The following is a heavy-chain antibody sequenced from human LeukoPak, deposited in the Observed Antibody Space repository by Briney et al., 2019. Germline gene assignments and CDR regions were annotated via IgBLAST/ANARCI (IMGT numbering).Heavy chain of an antibody. J-gene: IGHJ4*02. D-gene: IGHD3-3*01. Sequence: ETLSLTCTVSGGSIRSSSYYWGWIRQPPGKGLESIGSIYYSGSTYYNPSLKSRVTISVDTSKNQFSLKLSSVTAADTAVYYCASLRFLEWLLYPEDDYWGQGTLVTVSS. CDR1: GGSIRSSSYY. CDR3: ASLRFLEWLLYPEDDY. V-gene: IGHV4-39*01. CDR2: IYYSGST.